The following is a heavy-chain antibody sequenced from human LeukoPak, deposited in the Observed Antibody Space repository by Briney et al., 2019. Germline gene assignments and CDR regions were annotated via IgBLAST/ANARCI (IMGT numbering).Heavy chain of an antibody. Sequence: ASVKVSYKASGGTFSSYAISWVRQAPGQGLEWMGRIIPILGIANYAQKFQGRVTITADKSTSTAYMELSSLRSEDTAVYYCAREPSIAAAGLDYWGQGTLVTVSS. CDR3: AREPSIAAAGLDY. CDR1: GGTFSSYA. J-gene: IGHJ4*02. V-gene: IGHV1-69*04. CDR2: IIPILGIA. D-gene: IGHD6-13*01.